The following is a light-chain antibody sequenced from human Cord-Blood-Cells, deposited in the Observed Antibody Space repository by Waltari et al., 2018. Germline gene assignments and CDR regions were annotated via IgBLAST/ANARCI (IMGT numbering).Light chain of an antibody. Sequence: QSALTQPASVSGSPGQSITIPCTGTSRDVGSYNLVSWYQQHPGKAPKLMIYEGSKRPSGVSNRFSCSKSGNTASLTISGLQAEDEADYYCCSYAGSSTWVFGGGTKLTVL. CDR1: SRDVGSYNL. CDR2: EGS. CDR3: CSYAGSSTWV. V-gene: IGLV2-23*01. J-gene: IGLJ3*02.